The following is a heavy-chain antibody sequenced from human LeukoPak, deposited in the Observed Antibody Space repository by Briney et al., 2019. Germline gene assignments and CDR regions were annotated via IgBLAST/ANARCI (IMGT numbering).Heavy chain of an antibody. CDR2: IYYSGST. CDR1: GGSISSYY. Sequence: SETPSLTCTVSGGSISSYYWSWIRQPPGKGLEWIGDIYYSGSTNYNPSLKSRVTISVDTSKNQFSLKLSSVTAADTAVYYCARDLGLELPGDHKPQYYFDYWGQGTLVTVSS. CDR3: ARDLGLELPGDHKPQYYFDY. D-gene: IGHD1-7*01. V-gene: IGHV4-59*01. J-gene: IGHJ4*02.